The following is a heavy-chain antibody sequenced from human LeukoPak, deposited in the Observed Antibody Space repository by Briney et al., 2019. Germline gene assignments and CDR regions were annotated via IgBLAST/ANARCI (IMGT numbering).Heavy chain of an antibody. Sequence: GGSLRLSCAASGFTVSSNYMSWVRQAPGKGLEWVSGISGSGGSTYYSDSVKGRFTISRDNSKNTLFLQMNSLRAEDTAVYYCAKDRGPYSGYDSFFDFWGQGTLVTVSS. D-gene: IGHD5-12*01. CDR1: GFTVSSNY. J-gene: IGHJ4*02. CDR3: AKDRGPYSGYDSFFDF. CDR2: ISGSGGST. V-gene: IGHV3-23*01.